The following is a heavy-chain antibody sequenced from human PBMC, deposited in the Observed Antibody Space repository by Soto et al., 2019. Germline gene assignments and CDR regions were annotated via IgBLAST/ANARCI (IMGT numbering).Heavy chain of an antibody. D-gene: IGHD5-18*01. Sequence: GPGPEKSSETLSLTCAVYGGSFSGYYWSWIRQPPGKGLEWIGEINHSGSTNYNPSLKSRVTISVDTSKNQFSLKLSSVTAADTAVYYCASRRGYSYGYSDYWGQGTLVTVSS. CDR1: GGSFSGYY. V-gene: IGHV4-34*01. J-gene: IGHJ4*02. CDR3: ASRRGYSYGYSDY. CDR2: INHSGST.